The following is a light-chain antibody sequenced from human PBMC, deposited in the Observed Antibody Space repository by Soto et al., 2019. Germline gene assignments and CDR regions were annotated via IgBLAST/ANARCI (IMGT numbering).Light chain of an antibody. CDR2: AVS. V-gene: IGLV2-14*01. Sequence: QSALTQPASVSGSPGQSITISCSGTSSDVGAHNLVSWYQQHPGRAPKLMIYAVSNRPSGVSNRFSGSKSGNTASLTISGLQAKDEADYYCCSLTTRDSHVFGTGTKVTVL. CDR1: SSDVGAHNL. CDR3: CSLTTRDSHV. J-gene: IGLJ1*01.